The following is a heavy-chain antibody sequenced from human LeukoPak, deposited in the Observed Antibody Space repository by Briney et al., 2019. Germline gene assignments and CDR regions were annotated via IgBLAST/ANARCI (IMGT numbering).Heavy chain of an antibody. CDR1: GGSITSGTYY. Sequence: SETPSLTCTVSGGSITSGTYYWTWIRQPAGKGLEWVGRIYTSGSTNYNPSLKSRVTISIDTSKNQFSLNLTSVTAADTAVYYCATAFHCSSTSCYTRGLDYWGQGTLVTVSS. J-gene: IGHJ4*02. CDR3: ATAFHCSSTSCYTRGLDY. V-gene: IGHV4-61*02. D-gene: IGHD2-2*02. CDR2: IYTSGST.